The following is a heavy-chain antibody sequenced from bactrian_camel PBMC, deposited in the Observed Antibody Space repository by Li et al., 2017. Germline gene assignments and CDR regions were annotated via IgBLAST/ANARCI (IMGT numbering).Heavy chain of an antibody. CDR3: AAGETYYAHAMLPRDFDD. V-gene: IGHV3S53*01. Sequence: VQLVESGGDTVQSGGSLRLACTVSGYTYHNYCMLWFREGPGNQREGLASIDSDGRTTYADSVKDRFTISRDNAKSTVYLQMNSLKPEDTAMYYCAAGETYYAHAMLPRDFDDWGQGTQVTVS. J-gene: IGHJ6*01. D-gene: IGHD3*01. CDR1: GYTYHNYC. CDR2: IDSDGRT.